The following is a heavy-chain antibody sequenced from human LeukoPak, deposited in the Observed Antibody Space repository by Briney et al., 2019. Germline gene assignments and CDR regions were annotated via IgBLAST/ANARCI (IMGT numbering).Heavy chain of an antibody. Sequence: ASVKVSCKASGYTFTGYYMHWVRQAPGQGDEWMGWINPNSGGTNYAQKFQGRVTMTRDTSISTAYMELSRLTSDDTAVYYCAREGKKSVNDAFDIWGQGTRVTVSS. CDR2: INPNSGGT. CDR3: AREGKKSVNDAFDI. V-gene: IGHV1-2*02. J-gene: IGHJ3*02. CDR1: GYTFTGYY.